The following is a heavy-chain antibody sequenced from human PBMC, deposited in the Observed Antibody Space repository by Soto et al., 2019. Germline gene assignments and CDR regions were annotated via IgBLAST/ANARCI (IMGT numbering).Heavy chain of an antibody. Sequence: SETLSLTCTVSGGSISSYYWSWIRQPPGKGLEWIGYIYYSGSTNYNPSLKSRVTISVDTSKNQFSLKLSSVTAADTAVYYCARAPHGTKGRTFDYWGQGTLVTVSS. CDR2: IYYSGST. CDR3: ARAPHGTKGRTFDY. J-gene: IGHJ4*02. V-gene: IGHV4-59*01. CDR1: GGSISSYY.